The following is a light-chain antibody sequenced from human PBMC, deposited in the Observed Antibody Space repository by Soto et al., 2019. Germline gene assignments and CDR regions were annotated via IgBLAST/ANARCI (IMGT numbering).Light chain of an antibody. Sequence: QSALTQPASVSGSPGQSVTISCTGTSSDVGGYKYVSWYQQHPDIAPKLIIYDFSNRPSGISDRFSGSKSGNTASLTISGLQADDEADYYCSSYTSRGTLVFGGGTKLTVL. CDR3: SSYTSRGTLV. J-gene: IGLJ2*01. V-gene: IGLV2-14*03. CDR2: DFS. CDR1: SSDVGGYKY.